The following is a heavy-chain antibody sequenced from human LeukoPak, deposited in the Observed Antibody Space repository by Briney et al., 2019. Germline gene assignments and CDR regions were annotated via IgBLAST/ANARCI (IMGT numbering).Heavy chain of an antibody. Sequence: PSETLSLTCTVSGGSISSSGYYWGWIRQPPGKGLEWIGSIYYSGSTYYNPSLKSRVTISVDTSKNHFSLRLRSVTAADTAVYYCARCVSLYSSRSPFDYWGQGTLVTVSS. V-gene: IGHV4-39*02. D-gene: IGHD6-13*01. CDR2: IYYSGST. CDR3: ARCVSLYSSRSPFDY. J-gene: IGHJ4*02. CDR1: GGSISSSGYY.